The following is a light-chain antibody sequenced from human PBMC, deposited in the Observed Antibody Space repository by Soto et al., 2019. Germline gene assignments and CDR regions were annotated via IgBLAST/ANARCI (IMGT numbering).Light chain of an antibody. Sequence: DIPLTQSPSFLSASVGDRVTITCRASQGITICVAWFQQKPGKAPNLLISAASTLQSGVPSRFSGSGSETEFTLTITSLQPEDAATYYCQQRNSYPRTFGQGTKVEIK. CDR3: QQRNSYPRT. J-gene: IGKJ2*01. CDR1: QGITIC. CDR2: AAS. V-gene: IGKV1-9*01.